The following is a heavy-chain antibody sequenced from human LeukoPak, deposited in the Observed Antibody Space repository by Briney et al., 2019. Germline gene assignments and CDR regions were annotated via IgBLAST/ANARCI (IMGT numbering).Heavy chain of an antibody. CDR3: ARVRAVTTYGRYNWFDP. CDR1: GGSISRGTYY. D-gene: IGHD4-17*01. Sequence: PSETLSLTCTVSGGSISRGTYYWSWIRQPAGKGLEWIGRIYTSGDTNYNPSLKSRVTISMDTTKIQFSLKLSSVTAADTAVYYCARVRAVTTYGRYNWFDPWGQGTLVTVSS. J-gene: IGHJ5*02. V-gene: IGHV4-61*02. CDR2: IYTSGDT.